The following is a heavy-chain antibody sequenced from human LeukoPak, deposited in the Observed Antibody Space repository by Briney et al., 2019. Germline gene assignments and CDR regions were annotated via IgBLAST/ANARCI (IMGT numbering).Heavy chain of an antibody. CDR2: SIPIFGTA. D-gene: IGHD3-3*01. Sequence: GASVKVSCKASGGTFSSYAISWVRQAPGQGLEWMGGSIPIFGTANYAQKFQGRVTITTDESTSTAYMELSSLRSEDTAVYYCARGDSYYDFWSGYYPGWGQGTLVTVSS. V-gene: IGHV1-69*05. J-gene: IGHJ4*02. CDR3: ARGDSYYDFWSGYYPG. CDR1: GGTFSSYA.